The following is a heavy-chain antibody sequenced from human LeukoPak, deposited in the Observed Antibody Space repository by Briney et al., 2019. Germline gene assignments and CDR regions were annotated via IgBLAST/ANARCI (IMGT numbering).Heavy chain of an antibody. CDR3: ARRSEWFPKHWFDP. Sequence: WVRQPPGKGLEWIGNIYYSGTTFYNPSLKSRVTISVDTSKNQFSLRLSSVTAADTAVYFCARRSEWFPKHWFDPWGQGTLVTVSS. D-gene: IGHD3-3*01. V-gene: IGHV4-39*01. J-gene: IGHJ5*02. CDR2: IYYSGTT.